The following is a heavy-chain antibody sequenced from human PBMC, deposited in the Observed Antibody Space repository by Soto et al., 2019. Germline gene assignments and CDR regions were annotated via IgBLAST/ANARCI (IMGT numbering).Heavy chain of an antibody. Sequence: QVRLVESGGGVVQPGTSLRLSCAASGFTFSNFGMHWVRQAPGKXLEWVXVISKDGRVKYYADSVRGRFTISRDNPKSTLYLQMNSPRADXTAVYXXAKXXXXXXXXXXXXXXPPDYWGQGTLVTVSS. J-gene: IGHJ4*02. CDR1: GFTFSNFG. CDR2: ISKDGRVK. V-gene: IGHV3-30*18. CDR3: AKXXXXXXXXXXXXXXPPDY.